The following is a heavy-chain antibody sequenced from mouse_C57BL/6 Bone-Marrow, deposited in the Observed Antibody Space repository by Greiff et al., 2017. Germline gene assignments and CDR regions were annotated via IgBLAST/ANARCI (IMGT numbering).Heavy chain of an antibody. CDR1: GYTFTSYW. Sequence: QVQLKQPGAELVKPGASVKLSCKASGYTFTSYWMHWVKQRPGQGLEWIGMIHPNSGSTNYNEKFKSKATLTVDKSSSTAYMQLSSLTSEDSAVYYCARWGFYYYGSVWYFDVGGTGTTVTVSS. V-gene: IGHV1-64*01. CDR2: IHPNSGST. CDR3: ARWGFYYYGSVWYFDV. D-gene: IGHD1-1*01. J-gene: IGHJ1*03.